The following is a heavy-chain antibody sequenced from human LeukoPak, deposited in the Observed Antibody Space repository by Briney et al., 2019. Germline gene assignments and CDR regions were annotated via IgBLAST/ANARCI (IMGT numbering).Heavy chain of an antibody. CDR2: ISSSSSYI. Sequence: PGGSLRLSCAASGFTFSSYSMNWVRQAPGKGLEWVSSISSSSSYIYYADSVKGRFTISRDNAKNSLYLQMNSLRAEDTAVYYCARDSGGWFYYMDVWGKGTTVTVSS. D-gene: IGHD6-19*01. CDR3: ARDSGGWFYYMDV. J-gene: IGHJ6*03. CDR1: GFTFSSYS. V-gene: IGHV3-21*01.